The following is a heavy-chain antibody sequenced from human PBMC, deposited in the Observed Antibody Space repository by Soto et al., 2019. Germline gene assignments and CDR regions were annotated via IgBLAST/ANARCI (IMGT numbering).Heavy chain of an antibody. Sequence: LSLTCAVYGASFSDYYWTWVRQSPGKGLEWIGEINHRGSTNYNPSLKSRVTISVDTSKKQFSLKVTSLTAADTAVYYCAGGERTSSSSQLDYRGLGSLLTVSS. CDR1: GASFSDYY. V-gene: IGHV4-34*01. J-gene: IGHJ4*02. D-gene: IGHD6-19*01. CDR2: INHRGST. CDR3: AGGERTSSSSQLDY.